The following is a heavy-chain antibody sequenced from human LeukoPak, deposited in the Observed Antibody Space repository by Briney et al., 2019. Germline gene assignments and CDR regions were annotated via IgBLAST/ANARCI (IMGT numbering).Heavy chain of an antibody. V-gene: IGHV3-23*01. CDR2: ISGSGGST. D-gene: IGHD4-17*01. CDR3: AKHGYGDYFPVLLSRAHDAFDI. J-gene: IGHJ3*02. Sequence: PGGSLRLSCAASGFTFSSYAMSWVRQAPGKGLEWVSAISGSGGSTYYADSVKGRFTISRDNSKNTLYLQMNSLRAEDTAVYYCAKHGYGDYFPVLLSRAHDAFDIWGQGTMVTVSS. CDR1: GFTFSSYA.